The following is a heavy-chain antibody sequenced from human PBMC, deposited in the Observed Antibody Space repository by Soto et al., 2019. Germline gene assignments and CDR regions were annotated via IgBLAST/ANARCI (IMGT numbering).Heavy chain of an antibody. Sequence: QLQLQESGPGLVKPSETLSLTCTVSGGSISSSSYYWGWIRQPPGKGLEWIGSIYYSGSTYYNPSLKSRVPISVDTSKNQFSLKLSSVTAADTAVYYCARRRIVGATKYNWFDPWGQGTLVTVSS. V-gene: IGHV4-39*01. J-gene: IGHJ5*02. CDR1: GGSISSSSYY. CDR3: ARRRIVGATKYNWFDP. CDR2: IYYSGST. D-gene: IGHD1-26*01.